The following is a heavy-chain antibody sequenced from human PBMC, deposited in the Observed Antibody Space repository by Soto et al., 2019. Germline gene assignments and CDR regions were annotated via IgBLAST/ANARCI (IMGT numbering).Heavy chain of an antibody. D-gene: IGHD6-13*01. J-gene: IGHJ6*02. CDR2: IIPIFGTA. Sequence: SVKVSCKASGGTFSSYAISWVRQAPGQGLEWMGGIIPIFGTANYAQKFQGRVTITADESTSTAYMELSSLRSEDTAVYYCAIKGIAAAGSMDVWGQGTKVTGSS. CDR3: AIKGIAAAGSMDV. CDR1: GGTFSSYA. V-gene: IGHV1-69*13.